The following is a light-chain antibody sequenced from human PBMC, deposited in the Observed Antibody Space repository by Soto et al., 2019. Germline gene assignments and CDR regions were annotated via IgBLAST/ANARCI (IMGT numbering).Light chain of an antibody. CDR2: KAS. CDR3: QQYNSYWT. Sequence: DIQMTQSPSTLSASVGDRVTITCRASQSISSWLAWYQQKPGKAPKLLIYKASSLESGVPSRFSGSGSGTEFTLTSSILQPDYFATYYCQQYNSYWTFGQGTKVEIK. V-gene: IGKV1-5*03. J-gene: IGKJ1*01. CDR1: QSISSW.